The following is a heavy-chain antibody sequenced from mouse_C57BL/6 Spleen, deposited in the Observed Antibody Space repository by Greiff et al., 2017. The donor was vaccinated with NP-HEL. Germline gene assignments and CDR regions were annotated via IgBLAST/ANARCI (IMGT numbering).Heavy chain of an antibody. D-gene: IGHD1-1*01. CDR2: IWSGGST. J-gene: IGHJ3*01. CDR3: ARKGYYCTPFAY. Sequence: QVQLKESGPGLVQPSQSLSITCTVSGFSLTSYGVHWVRQSPGKGLEWLGVIWSGGSTDYKAAFISRLSISKDNSKSQVFFKMNSLQADDTAIYYCARKGYYCTPFAYWGQGTLVTVSA. CDR1: GFSLTSYG. V-gene: IGHV2-2*01.